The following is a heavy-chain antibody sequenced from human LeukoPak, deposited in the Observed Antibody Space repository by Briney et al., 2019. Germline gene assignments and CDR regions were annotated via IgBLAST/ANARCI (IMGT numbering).Heavy chain of an antibody. Sequence: ASVKVSCKASGYTFTGYYMHWVRQAPGRGLEWMGRINPNSGGTNYAQKFQGRVTMTRDTSISTAYMELSRLRSDDTAVYYCARDSYDFWSGYGYYYYGMDVWGQGTTVTVSS. V-gene: IGHV1-2*06. CDR2: INPNSGGT. CDR1: GYTFTGYY. J-gene: IGHJ6*02. D-gene: IGHD3-3*01. CDR3: ARDSYDFWSGYGYYYYGMDV.